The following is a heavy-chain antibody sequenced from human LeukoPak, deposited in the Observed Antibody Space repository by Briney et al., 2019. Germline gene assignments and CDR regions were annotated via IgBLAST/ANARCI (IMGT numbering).Heavy chain of an antibody. CDR1: GGSMSTYY. V-gene: IGHV4-59*01. CDR2: ISYSGIT. Sequence: SETLSLTRTVSGGSMSTYYWNWIRQPPGKGLEWTGYISYSGITNYNPSLKSRVTISVDTSKNQFSLKLSSVTAADTAVYYCARATLDTMVRGAPPYYYMDVWGKGTTVTVSS. J-gene: IGHJ6*03. D-gene: IGHD3-10*01. CDR3: ARATLDTMVRGAPPYYYMDV.